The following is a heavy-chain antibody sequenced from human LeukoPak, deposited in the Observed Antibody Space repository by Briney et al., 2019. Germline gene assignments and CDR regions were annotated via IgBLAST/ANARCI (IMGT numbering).Heavy chain of an antibody. CDR2: IIPIHGIA. V-gene: IGHV1-69*04. J-gene: IGHJ3*02. Sequence: SVKVSCKASGGTFSSYAISWVRQAPGQGLEWMGRIIPIHGIANYAQKFQGRVTITADKSTSTAYMELSSLRSEDTAVYYCARGATYYYDSSGYFLNDASDIWGQGTMVTVSS. CDR3: ARGATYYYDSSGYFLNDASDI. CDR1: GGTFSSYA. D-gene: IGHD3-22*01.